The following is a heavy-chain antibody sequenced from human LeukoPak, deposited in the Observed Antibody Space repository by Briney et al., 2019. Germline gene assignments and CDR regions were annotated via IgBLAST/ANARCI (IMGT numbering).Heavy chain of an antibody. CDR3: ARHGWLSPFDY. CDR2: ITSYNVNT. J-gene: IGHJ4*02. D-gene: IGHD3-22*01. Sequence: CIGFITSYNVNTTSAQKLQRRVTITTDRTTSKDYMELRSLRSDDTAVYYCARHGWLSPFDYWGQGTLVTVSS. V-gene: IGHV1-18*01.